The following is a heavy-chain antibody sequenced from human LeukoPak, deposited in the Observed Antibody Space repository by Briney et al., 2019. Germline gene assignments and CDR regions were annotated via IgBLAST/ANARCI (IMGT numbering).Heavy chain of an antibody. V-gene: IGHV3-9*01. CDR3: AKDSGSGSYYLFDY. CDR1: GFTVSNS. CDR2: ISWNSGSI. J-gene: IGHJ4*02. Sequence: GGSLRLSCTVSGFTVSNSMRWVRQAPGKGLEWVSGISWNSGSIGYADSVKGRFTISRDNAKNSLYLQMNSLRAEDTALYYCAKDSGSGSYYLFDYWGQGTLVTVSS. D-gene: IGHD3-10*01.